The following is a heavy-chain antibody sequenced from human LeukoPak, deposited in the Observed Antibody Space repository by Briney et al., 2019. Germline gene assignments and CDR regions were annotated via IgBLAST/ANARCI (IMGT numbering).Heavy chain of an antibody. D-gene: IGHD3-10*01. Sequence: GGSLRLSCAASGFTFSSYAMSWVRQAPGKGLEWVSAISGSGGSTYYADSVKGRFTISRDNSKKTLYLQMNSLRAEDTAVYYCAKGGSVVRVEGPSLYWGQGTLVTVSS. V-gene: IGHV3-23*01. CDR2: ISGSGGST. CDR1: GFTFSSYA. J-gene: IGHJ4*02. CDR3: AKGGSVVRVEGPSLY.